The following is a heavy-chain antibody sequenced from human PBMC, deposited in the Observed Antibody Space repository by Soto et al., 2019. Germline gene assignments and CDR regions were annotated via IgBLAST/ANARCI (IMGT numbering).Heavy chain of an antibody. CDR2: INHSGST. Sequence: QVQLQQWGAGLLKPSETLSLTCAVYGGSFSGYYWSWIRQPPGKGLEWIGEINHSGSTNYNPSLKCRVTISVDPSKNQFSLKLSSVTAADTAVYYCARIDNGYSSGWYRINYYYYYGMDVWGQGTTVTVSS. V-gene: IGHV4-34*01. CDR3: ARIDNGYSSGWYRINYYYYYGMDV. CDR1: GGSFSGYY. J-gene: IGHJ6*02. D-gene: IGHD6-19*01.